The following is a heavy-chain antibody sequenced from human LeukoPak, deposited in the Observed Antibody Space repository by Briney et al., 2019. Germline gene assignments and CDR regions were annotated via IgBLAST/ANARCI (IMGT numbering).Heavy chain of an antibody. Sequence: SETLSLTCTVSGGSISSSGYYWGWIRQPPGKGLEWIGSIYYSGSTYYNPSLKSRVTISVDTSKNQFSLKLSSVTAADTAVYYCARRIIWFGELGWFDPWGQGTLVTVSS. J-gene: IGHJ5*02. D-gene: IGHD3-10*01. CDR2: IYYSGST. CDR3: ARRIIWFGELGWFDP. V-gene: IGHV4-39*01. CDR1: GGSISSSGYY.